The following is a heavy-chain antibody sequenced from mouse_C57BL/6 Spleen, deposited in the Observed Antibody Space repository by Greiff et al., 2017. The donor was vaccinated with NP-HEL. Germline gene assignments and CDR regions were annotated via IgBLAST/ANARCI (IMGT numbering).Heavy chain of an antibody. V-gene: IGHV5-9-1*02. CDR1: GFTFSSYA. Sequence: EVQGVESGEGLVKPGGSLKLSCAASGFTFSSYAMSWVRQTPEKRLEWVAYISSGGDYIYYADTVKGRFTISRDNARNTLYLQMSSLKSEDTAMYYCTSTMVTTTAFAYWGQGTLVTVSA. CDR3: TSTMVTTTAFAY. CDR2: ISSGGDYI. D-gene: IGHD2-2*01. J-gene: IGHJ3*01.